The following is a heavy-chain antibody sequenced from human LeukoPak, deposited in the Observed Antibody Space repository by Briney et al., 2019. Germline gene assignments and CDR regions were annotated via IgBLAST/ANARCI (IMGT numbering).Heavy chain of an antibody. D-gene: IGHD6-19*01. J-gene: IGHJ4*02. CDR3: AREVGYSSGPLDY. CDR2: ISYDGSNK. Sequence: PGGSLRLSCVTSGFTFSNHAMHWVRQAPGKGLEWVAVISYDGSNKYYADSVKGRFTISRDNSKNTLYLQMNSLRAEDTAVYYCAREVGYSSGPLDYWGQGTLVTVSS. V-gene: IGHV3-30-3*01. CDR1: GFTFSNHA.